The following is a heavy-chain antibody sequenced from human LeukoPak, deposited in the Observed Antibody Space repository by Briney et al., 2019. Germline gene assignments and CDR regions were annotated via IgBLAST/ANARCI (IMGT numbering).Heavy chain of an antibody. J-gene: IGHJ6*03. CDR1: GFTFSSYW. Sequence: GGSLRLSCAASGFTFSSYWMHWVRQAPGKGLVWFSRINTDGSSTSYADSVKGRFTISRDNAKNTLYLQMNSLRAEDTAVYYCARVEWEDYYYYMDVWGKGTTVTVSS. V-gene: IGHV3-74*01. D-gene: IGHD1-26*01. CDR3: ARVEWEDYYYYMDV. CDR2: INTDGSST.